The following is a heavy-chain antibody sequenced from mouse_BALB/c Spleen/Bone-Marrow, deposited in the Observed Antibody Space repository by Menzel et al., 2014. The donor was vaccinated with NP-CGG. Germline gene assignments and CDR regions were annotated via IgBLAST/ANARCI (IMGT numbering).Heavy chain of an antibody. J-gene: IGHJ4*01. V-gene: IGHV7-3*02. CDR2: IRNKANGYTT. Sequence: EVKVVESGGGLVQPGGSLILSCTTSGFTFTDYYMSWVRQPPGKALEWLAFIRNKANGYTTEYSASVKGRFTISRDNSQSILYLQMNTLRAEDSATYYCARFPMDYWGQGTSVTVS. CDR1: GFTFTDYY. CDR3: ARFPMDY.